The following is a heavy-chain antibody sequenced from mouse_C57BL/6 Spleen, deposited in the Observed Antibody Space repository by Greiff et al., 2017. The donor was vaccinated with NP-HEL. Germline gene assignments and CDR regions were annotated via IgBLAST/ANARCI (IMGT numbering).Heavy chain of an antibody. J-gene: IGHJ2*01. V-gene: IGHV5-9-1*02. D-gene: IGHD1-1*01. CDR1: GFTFSSYA. CDR3: TRGAFITTVVANFDY. CDR2: ISSGGDYI. Sequence: EVKLMESGEGLVKPGGSLKLSCAASGFTFSSYAMSWVRQTPEKRLEWVAYISSGGDYIYYADTVKGRFTISRDNARNTLYLQMSSLKSEDTAMYYCTRGAFITTVVANFDYWGQGTTLTVSS.